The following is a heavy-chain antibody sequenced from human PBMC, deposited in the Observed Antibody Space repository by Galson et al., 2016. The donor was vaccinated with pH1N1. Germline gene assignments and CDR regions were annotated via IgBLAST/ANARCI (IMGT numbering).Heavy chain of an antibody. J-gene: IGHJ4*02. V-gene: IGHV6-1*01. D-gene: IGHD3-10*01. CDR2: TYYRARWYN. CDR3: ARWDHSASYIDV. Sequence: CAISGDSVSSHTSAWTWLGQSPSRGLEWLGGTYYRARWYNNYGVSVAGRISITPDTAKNQFSLQLKSVNPEDTAVYFCARWDHSASYIDVWGQGTLVTVSS. CDR1: GDSVSSHTSA.